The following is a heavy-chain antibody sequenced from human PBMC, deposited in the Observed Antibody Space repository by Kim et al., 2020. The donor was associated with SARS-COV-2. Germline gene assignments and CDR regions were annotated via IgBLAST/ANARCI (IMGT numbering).Heavy chain of an antibody. CDR2: INHSGST. Sequence: SETLSLTCAVYGGSFSGYYWSWIRQPPGKGLEWIGEINHSGSTNYNPSLKSRVTISVDTSKNQFSLKLSSVTAADTAVYYCARQYSSGWYFLRRNYYFDYWGQGTLVTVSS. J-gene: IGHJ4*02. V-gene: IGHV4-34*01. CDR3: ARQYSSGWYFLRRNYYFDY. D-gene: IGHD6-19*01. CDR1: GGSFSGYY.